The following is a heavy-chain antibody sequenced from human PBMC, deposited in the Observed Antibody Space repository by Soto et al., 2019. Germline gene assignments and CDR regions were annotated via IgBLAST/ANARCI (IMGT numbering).Heavy chain of an antibody. CDR3: ATCSTSCYFYSYMDV. CDR1: GYTFTSYD. V-gene: IGHV1-8*01. J-gene: IGHJ6*03. D-gene: IGHD2-2*01. CDR2: MNPNSGNT. Sequence: ASVKVSCKASGYTFTSYDGNWVRQATGQGLEWMGWMNPNSGNTGYAQKFQGRVTMTRNTSISTAYMELSSLRSEDTAVYYCATCSTSCYFYSYMDVWGKGTTVTVSS.